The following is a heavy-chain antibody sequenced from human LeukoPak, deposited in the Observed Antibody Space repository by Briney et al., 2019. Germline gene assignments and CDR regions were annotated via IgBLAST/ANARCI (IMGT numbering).Heavy chain of an antibody. D-gene: IGHD3-10*01. CDR1: GFTFNTYN. Sequence: GGSLRLSCAASGFTFNTYNMNWVRQAPGQGLEWVSSITSSSSYIYYADSVKGRFTTSRDNFKNTLYLQMNSLRAEDTAVYYCAKGWQGYYTTWLDSWGQGTLVTVSS. CDR3: AKGWQGYYTTWLDS. CDR2: ITSSSSYI. J-gene: IGHJ4*02. V-gene: IGHV3-21*04.